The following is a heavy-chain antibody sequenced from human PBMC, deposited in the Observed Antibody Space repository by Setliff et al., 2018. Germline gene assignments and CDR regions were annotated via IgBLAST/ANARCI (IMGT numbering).Heavy chain of an antibody. CDR1: GFTFSSYG. Sequence: LRLSCAASGFTFSSYGMNWVRQAPGKGLEWLSYISSSSTTIYYADSVKGRFTISRDNARDSLFLQMNTLRAEDTAVYYCAREVVGAPSAFDIWGQGTMVTVSS. J-gene: IGHJ3*02. V-gene: IGHV3-48*04. CDR2: ISSSSTTI. CDR3: AREVVGAPSAFDI. D-gene: IGHD1-26*01.